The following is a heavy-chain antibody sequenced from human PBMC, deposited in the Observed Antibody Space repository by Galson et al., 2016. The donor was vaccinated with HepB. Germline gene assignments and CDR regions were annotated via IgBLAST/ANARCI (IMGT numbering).Heavy chain of an antibody. CDR3: SGSYLSVVAYSNWHFDL. CDR2: IRSKAYGGTT. Sequence: SLRLSCATSGITFGDYGMSWVRQAPGKGLEWLGFIRSKAYGGTTEYAASVKGRFTISRDDSKSIAYLQMNSLRSEDTAVYYCSGSYLSVVAYSNWHFDLWGRGTLVTVSS. V-gene: IGHV3-49*04. CDR1: GITFGDYG. D-gene: IGHD3-22*01. J-gene: IGHJ2*01.